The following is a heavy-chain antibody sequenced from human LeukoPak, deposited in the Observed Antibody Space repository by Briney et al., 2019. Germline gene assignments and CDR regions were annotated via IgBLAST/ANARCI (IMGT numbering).Heavy chain of an antibody. CDR1: GGTFSSYT. V-gene: IGHV1-69*08. D-gene: IGHD3-16*02. Sequence: ASVKVSCKASGGTFSSYTISWVRQAPGQGLEWMGRIIPILGTANYAQKFQGRVTITADESTSTAYMELSSLRSEDTAVYYCARDSSLRPNWFDPWGQGTLVTVSS. J-gene: IGHJ5*02. CDR2: IIPILGTA. CDR3: ARDSSLRPNWFDP.